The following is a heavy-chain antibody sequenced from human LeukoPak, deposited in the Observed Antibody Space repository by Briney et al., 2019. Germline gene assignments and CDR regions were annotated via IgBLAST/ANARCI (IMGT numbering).Heavy chain of an antibody. D-gene: IGHD3-22*01. Sequence: GGSLRLSCAASGFTFSSYAMSWVRQAPGKGLEWVSAISGSGGSTYYADPVKGRFTISRDNSKNTLYLQMNSLRAEDTAVYYCAKDPDYYDSSGSLFQHWGQGTLVTVSS. J-gene: IGHJ1*01. V-gene: IGHV3-23*01. CDR1: GFTFSSYA. CDR3: AKDPDYYDSSGSLFQH. CDR2: ISGSGGST.